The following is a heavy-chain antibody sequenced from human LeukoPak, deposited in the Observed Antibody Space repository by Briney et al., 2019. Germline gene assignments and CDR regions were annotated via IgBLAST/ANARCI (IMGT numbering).Heavy chain of an antibody. D-gene: IGHD3-22*01. V-gene: IGHV4-4*02. CDR3: ARDPRGYNYDSSGYFQD. J-gene: IGHJ4*02. CDR1: GDSLNSRNW. CDR2: IYHTEGT. Sequence: SETLSLTCAVSGDSLNSRNWWSWVRQPPGKGLEWVGEIYHTEGTNYNPSLKSRVTISVDKSKNQFSLKLSSVTAADTAIYYCARDPRGYNYDSSGYFQDWGQGILVTVSS.